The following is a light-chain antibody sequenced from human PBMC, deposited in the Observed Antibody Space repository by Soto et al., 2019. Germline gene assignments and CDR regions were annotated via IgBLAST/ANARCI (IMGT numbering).Light chain of an antibody. Sequence: EIVLTQSPATLSLSPGERATLSCRASQSVSSFLAWYQQKPGQAPRLLLYDASNRAPGIPARFSGSGSGTDFTITISSLEPEDFEVYYCQHRSNWPLTFGGGTKVEIK. CDR3: QHRSNWPLT. CDR1: QSVSSF. CDR2: DAS. V-gene: IGKV3-11*01. J-gene: IGKJ4*01.